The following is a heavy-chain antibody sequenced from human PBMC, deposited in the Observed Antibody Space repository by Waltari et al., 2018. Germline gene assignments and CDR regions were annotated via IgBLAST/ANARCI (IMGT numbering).Heavy chain of an antibody. CDR1: GGSISSYY. CDR2: IYYSGST. CDR3: ARDRGVYGMDV. D-gene: IGHD3-10*01. V-gene: IGHV4-59*01. Sequence: QVQLQESGPGLVKPSETLSLTCTVSGGSISSYYWSWIRQPPGKGLEWIGYIYYSGSTNDNPSLKSRVTISVDTSKNQFSLKLSSVTAADTAVYYCARDRGVYGMDVWGQGTTVTVSS. J-gene: IGHJ6*02.